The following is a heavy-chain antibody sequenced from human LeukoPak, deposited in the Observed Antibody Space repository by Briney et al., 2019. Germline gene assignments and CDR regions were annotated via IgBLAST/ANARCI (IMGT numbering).Heavy chain of an antibody. CDR2: IYSGGST. CDR3: AKEGRGYSYGLDY. Sequence: GGSLRLSCAASGFTVSSNYMSWVRQAPGKGLEWVSVIYSGGSTYYADSVKGRFTISRDNSKNTLYLQMNSLRAEDTAVYYCAKEGRGYSYGLDYWGQGTLVTVSS. D-gene: IGHD5-18*01. J-gene: IGHJ4*02. V-gene: IGHV3-53*01. CDR1: GFTVSSNY.